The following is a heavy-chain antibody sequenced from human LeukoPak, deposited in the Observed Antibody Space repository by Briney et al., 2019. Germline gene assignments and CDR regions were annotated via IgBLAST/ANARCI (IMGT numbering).Heavy chain of an antibody. CDR2: LSLGEVA. V-gene: IGHV4-59*13. J-gene: IGHJ3*01. CDR1: GGSISSDY. CDR3: VRVSTASGGAFDV. D-gene: IGHD2-21*02. Sequence: SETLSLTCTISGGSISSDYWSWIRQPPGKGLEWIGYLSLGEVAFYSPSLESRLTTSADTSKNQFSLNLTSVTAADTAMYYCVRVSTASGGAFDVWGQGTMVTVSS.